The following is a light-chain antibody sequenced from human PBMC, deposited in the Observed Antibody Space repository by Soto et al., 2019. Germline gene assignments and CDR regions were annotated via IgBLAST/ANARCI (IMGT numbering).Light chain of an antibody. Sequence: QSVLTQPPSVTGAPGQRVTISCTGSHSDIGAGYGVHWYQQFPHSAPKLLIYDTTNPPSGVPDRFSGSRSGTSASLAITGLQAEDEADYYCQSFDSSRIGLLFGGGTKLTVL. J-gene: IGLJ2*01. V-gene: IGLV1-40*01. CDR2: DTT. CDR1: HSDIGAGYG. CDR3: QSFDSSRIGLL.